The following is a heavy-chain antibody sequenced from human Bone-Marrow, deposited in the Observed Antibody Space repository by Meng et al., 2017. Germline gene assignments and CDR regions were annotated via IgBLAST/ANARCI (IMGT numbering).Heavy chain of an antibody. CDR2: IIPILGIA. CDR3: ARHTYHYGSGSYGGAFDI. CDR1: GGTFSSYT. J-gene: IGHJ3*02. Sequence: SVKVSCKASGGTFSSYTIGWVRQAPGQGLEWMGRIIPILGIANYAQKFQGRVTITADKSTSTAYMELSSLRSEDTAVYYCARHTYHYGSGSYGGAFDIWGQGTMVTVSS. D-gene: IGHD3-10*01. V-gene: IGHV1-69*02.